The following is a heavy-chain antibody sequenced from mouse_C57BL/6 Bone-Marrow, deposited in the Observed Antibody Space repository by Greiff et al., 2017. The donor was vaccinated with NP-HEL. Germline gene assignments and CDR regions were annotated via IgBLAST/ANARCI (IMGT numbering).Heavy chain of an antibody. Sequence: QVQLQQPGAELVRPGSSVKLSCKASGYTFTSYWMHWVKQRPIQGLEWIGNIDPSDSETHYNQKFKDKATLTVDKSSSTAYMQLSSLTSEDSAVYYCARRFHGSTRYAMDYWGQGTSVTVSS. CDR2: IDPSDSET. J-gene: IGHJ4*01. V-gene: IGHV1-52*01. D-gene: IGHD1-1*01. CDR3: ARRFHGSTRYAMDY. CDR1: GYTFTSYW.